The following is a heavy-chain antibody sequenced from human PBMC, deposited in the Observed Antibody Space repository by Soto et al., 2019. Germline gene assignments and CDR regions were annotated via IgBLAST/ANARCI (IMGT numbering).Heavy chain of an antibody. CDR3: ATDKYCYGSGAKRFDP. D-gene: IGHD3-10*01. V-gene: IGHV4-39*02. CDR1: GGSISSSSYY. Sequence: QLQLQESGPGLVKPSETLSLTCTVSGGSISSSSYYWGWIRQPPGKGLEWIGSIYYSGSTYYNPCLKVRVTISVDTPKNHFSLKLSPVTAADTAVYYCATDKYCYGSGAKRFDPWGQGTLVTVSS. CDR2: IYYSGST. J-gene: IGHJ5*02.